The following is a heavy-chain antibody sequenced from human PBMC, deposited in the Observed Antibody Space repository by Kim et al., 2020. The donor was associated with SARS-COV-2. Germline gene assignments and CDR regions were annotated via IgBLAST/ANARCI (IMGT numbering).Heavy chain of an antibody. D-gene: IGHD2-21*01. CDR2: INPSGGST. CDR3: ARDFGGYWTFDY. CDR1: GYTFTSYH. V-gene: IGHV1-46*01. J-gene: IGHJ4*02. Sequence: ASVKVSCKASGYTFTSYHIHWVRQAPGQGLEWMGIINPSGGSTSYTQKFQGRVTVTRDTSTSTVYMELTSLTSEDTAVYYCARDFGGYWTFDYWGQGTLVTVSS.